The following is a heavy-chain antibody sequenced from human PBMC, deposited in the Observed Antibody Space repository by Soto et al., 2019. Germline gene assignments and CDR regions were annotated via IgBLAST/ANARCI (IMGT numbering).Heavy chain of an antibody. CDR1: GGTFKRYA. CDR3: AQTLGSAVAGPGRFDL. D-gene: IGHD6-19*01. J-gene: IGHJ2*01. Sequence: QVQLVQSGAEVKKHGSSVKVSCKASGGTFKRYAISWLRQAPGQGPEWMGGITPMFGIGNYAQKFQGRVTITADESTTTVHMELRRLTCEDTAVYYCAQTLGSAVAGPGRFDLWGRGTRVIVSS. V-gene: IGHV1-69*12. CDR2: ITPMFGIG.